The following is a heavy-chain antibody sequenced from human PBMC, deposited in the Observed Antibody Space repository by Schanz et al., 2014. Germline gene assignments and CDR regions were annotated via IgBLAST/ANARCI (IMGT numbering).Heavy chain of an antibody. CDR1: GGSIRSGTYY. CDR3: ARDTTWRLDL. V-gene: IGHV4-61*02. Sequence: QVQLQESGPGLVKPSQTLSLTCTVSGGSIRSGTYYWSWIRQPAGKALEWVGRVFPNGITNYNPSLKSRCTKYLDTSKNHFSLALKSLTAADTAVYYCARDTTWRLDLWGRGTLVTVAS. J-gene: IGHJ2*01. D-gene: IGHD1-1*01. CDR2: VFPNGIT.